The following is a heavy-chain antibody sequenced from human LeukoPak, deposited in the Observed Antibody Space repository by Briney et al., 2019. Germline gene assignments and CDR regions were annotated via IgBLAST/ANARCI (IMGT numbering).Heavy chain of an antibody. CDR3: ARGSVPTKYSGYDYFCSGWFDP. CDR2: INPNSGGT. J-gene: IGHJ5*02. Sequence: ASVKVSCKASGYTFTGYYIDWVRQAPGQGLEWMGWINPNSGGTNSAQKFQGRVTMTRDTSISTAYMELSRLRSDDTAVYYCARGSVPTKYSGYDYFCSGWFDPWGQGTLVTVSS. CDR1: GYTFTGYY. V-gene: IGHV1-2*02. D-gene: IGHD5-12*01.